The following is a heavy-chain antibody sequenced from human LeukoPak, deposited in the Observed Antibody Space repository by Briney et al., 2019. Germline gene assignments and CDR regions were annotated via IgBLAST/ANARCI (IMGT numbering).Heavy chain of an antibody. Sequence: SETLSLTCTVSGGSISSGGYYWSWIRQHPGKGLEWIGYIYYSGSTYYNPSLKSRVTISVDTSKNQFSLKLSSVTAADTAVYYCARSVPGHIWSGYYDPISADYYFDYWGQGTLVTVSS. CDR3: ARSVPGHIWSGYYDPISADYYFDY. D-gene: IGHD3-3*01. V-gene: IGHV4-61*08. CDR2: IYYSGST. CDR1: GGSISSGGYY. J-gene: IGHJ4*02.